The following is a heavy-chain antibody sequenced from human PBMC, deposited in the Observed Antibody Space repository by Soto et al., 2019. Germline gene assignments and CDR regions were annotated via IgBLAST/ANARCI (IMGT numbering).Heavy chain of an antibody. D-gene: IGHD2-15*01. V-gene: IGHV1-69*13. CDR2: IIPIFGTA. CDR1: GGTFSSYA. J-gene: IGHJ5*02. Sequence: SVKVSCKASGGTFSSYAISWVRQAPGQGLEWMGGIIPIFGTANYAQKFQGRVTITADESTSTAYMELSSLRSEDTAVYYCARDKLGYCSGGSCLRNWFDPWGQGTLVTVSS. CDR3: ARDKLGYCSGGSCLRNWFDP.